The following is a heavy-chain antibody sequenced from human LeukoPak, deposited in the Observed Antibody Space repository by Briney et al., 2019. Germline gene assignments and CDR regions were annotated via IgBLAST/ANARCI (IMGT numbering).Heavy chain of an antibody. CDR3: ARGLRVGAIGYFDY. V-gene: IGHV3-23*01. CDR2: ISGSGGST. D-gene: IGHD1-26*01. CDR1: GFTFSSYA. J-gene: IGHJ4*02. Sequence: GGPLRLSCAASGFTFSSYAMSWVRQAPGKGLEWVSAISGSGGSTYYADSVKGRFTISRDNSKNTLYLQMDSLRAEDTAVYYCARGLRVGAIGYFDYWGQGTLVTVSS.